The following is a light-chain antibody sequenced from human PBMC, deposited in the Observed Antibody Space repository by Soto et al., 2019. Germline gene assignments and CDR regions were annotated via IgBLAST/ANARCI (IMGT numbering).Light chain of an antibody. CDR2: DVS. CDR1: SSDVGGYKY. J-gene: IGLJ3*02. CDR3: SSYTSRSTKV. V-gene: IGLV2-14*01. Sequence: QLVLTQPASVSGSPGQSITISCTGTSSDVGGYKYVSWYQQHPGKAPKLMIYDVSNRPSGVSDRFSGSKSGNTASLTISGLQAEDEADYYCSSYTSRSTKVFGGGTKLTVL.